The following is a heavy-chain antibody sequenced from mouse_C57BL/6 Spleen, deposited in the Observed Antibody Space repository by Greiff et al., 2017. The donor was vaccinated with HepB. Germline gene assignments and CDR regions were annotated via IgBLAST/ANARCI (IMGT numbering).Heavy chain of an antibody. J-gene: IGHJ2*01. Sequence: VQLQQPGAELVMPGASVKLSCKASGYTFTSYWMHWVKQRPGQGLEWIGEIDPSDSYTNYNQKFKGKSTLTVDKSSSTAYMQLSSLTSEDSAVYYCARGLNGYYYFDYWGQGTTLTVSS. CDR3: ARGLNGYYYFDY. CDR2: IDPSDSYT. D-gene: IGHD2-3*01. CDR1: GYTFTSYW. V-gene: IGHV1-69*01.